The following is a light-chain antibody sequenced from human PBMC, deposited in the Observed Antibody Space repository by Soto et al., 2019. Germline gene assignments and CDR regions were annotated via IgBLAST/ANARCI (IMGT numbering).Light chain of an antibody. CDR1: QSVSSN. V-gene: IGKV3-15*01. CDR3: QQYNFWPPWT. J-gene: IGKJ1*01. CDR2: GAS. Sequence: VMTQSPATLSVSPGERATLSCRASQSVSSNLAWYQQKPGQAPRLLIYGASTRATGIPARFSGSGSGTEFTLTISSLQSEDVAVYYCQQYNFWPPWTFGQGTKVDIK.